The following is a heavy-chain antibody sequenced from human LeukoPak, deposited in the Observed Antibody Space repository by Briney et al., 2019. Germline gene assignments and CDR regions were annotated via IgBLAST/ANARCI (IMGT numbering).Heavy chain of an antibody. D-gene: IGHD3-16*01. Sequence: GGSLRLSCAASGFTFSSYSMNWVRQAPGKGLEWVSYISSSSSTIYYADSVKGRFTISRDNAKNSLYLQMNSLRAEDTAVCYCASWGSDAFDIWGQGTMVTVSS. J-gene: IGHJ3*02. CDR1: GFTFSSYS. CDR3: ASWGSDAFDI. CDR2: ISSSSSTI. V-gene: IGHV3-48*04.